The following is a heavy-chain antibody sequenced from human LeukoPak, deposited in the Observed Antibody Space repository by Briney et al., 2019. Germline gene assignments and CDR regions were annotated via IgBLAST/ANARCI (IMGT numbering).Heavy chain of an antibody. Sequence: PGRSLRLSCAASGFTFDDYAMHWVRQAPGKGLEWVSGISWNSGSIGYADSVKGRFTISRDNAKNSLYLQMNSLRAEDTALYYCAKDVTEAAAGTNYYYYYMDVWGKGTTVTISS. CDR1: GFTFDDYA. V-gene: IGHV3-9*01. D-gene: IGHD6-13*01. CDR2: ISWNSGSI. CDR3: AKDVTEAAAGTNYYYYYMDV. J-gene: IGHJ6*03.